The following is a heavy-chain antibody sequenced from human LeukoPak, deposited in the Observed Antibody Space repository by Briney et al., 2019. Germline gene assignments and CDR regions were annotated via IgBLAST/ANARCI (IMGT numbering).Heavy chain of an antibody. D-gene: IGHD3-22*01. CDR3: ARDHQGYYDSSDYYPTDPFDY. J-gene: IGHJ4*02. CDR2: ISYDGSNK. Sequence: GGSLRLSCAASGFTFSSYAMHWVRQAPGKGLEWVAVISYDGSNKYYADSVKGRFTISRDNSKNTLYLQMNSLRAEDTAVYYCARDHQGYYDSSDYYPTDPFDYWGQGTLVTVSS. CDR1: GFTFSSYA. V-gene: IGHV3-30*04.